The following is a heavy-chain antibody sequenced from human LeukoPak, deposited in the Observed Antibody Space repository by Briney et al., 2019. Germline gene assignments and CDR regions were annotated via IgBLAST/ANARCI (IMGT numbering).Heavy chain of an antibody. CDR3: ARTPHYFGAFDI. CDR2: FHPADSDT. J-gene: IGHJ3*02. D-gene: IGHD3-10*01. CDR1: GYTFTSYW. V-gene: IGHV5-51*01. Sequence: GESLKISCKGSGYTFTSYWIAWVRHMPGTGLEWMGFFHPADSDTRYGPSFQGQVTISADKSISTVFLQWSSLKSSDTAMYFCARTPHYFGAFDIWGQGTKVTVSS.